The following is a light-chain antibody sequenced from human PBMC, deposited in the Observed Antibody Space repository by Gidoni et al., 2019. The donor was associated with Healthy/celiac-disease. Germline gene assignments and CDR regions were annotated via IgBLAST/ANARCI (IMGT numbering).Light chain of an antibody. V-gene: IGKV1-39*01. Sequence: DIQMTQSPSSLSASVGDRVTITCRASQSISSYLNWYQQKPGKAPKLLIYAASSLQSGVPSRFSGSGSGTDFTLTISSLQPEDFATYYCQQSYSNPRMYTFXXXTKLEIK. CDR3: QQSYSNPRMYT. CDR1: QSISSY. CDR2: AAS. J-gene: IGKJ2*01.